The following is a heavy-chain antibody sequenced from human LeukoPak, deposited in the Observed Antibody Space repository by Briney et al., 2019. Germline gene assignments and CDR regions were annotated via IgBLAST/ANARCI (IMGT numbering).Heavy chain of an antibody. D-gene: IGHD5-12*01. V-gene: IGHV3-7*01. Sequence: PGRSLRLSCIASEFTFTNYLMSWVRQAPGKGLEWVAYINQHGSETFYVDSVKGRFTISRDNTQNSLYLQMNSLRPEDTALYYCVRDAGYSGYMINDIWGQGTMVTVSS. CDR1: EFTFTNYL. CDR3: VRDAGYSGYMINDI. CDR2: INQHGSET. J-gene: IGHJ3*02.